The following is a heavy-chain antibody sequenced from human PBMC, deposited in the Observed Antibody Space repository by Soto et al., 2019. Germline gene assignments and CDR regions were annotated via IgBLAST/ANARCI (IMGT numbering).Heavy chain of an antibody. Sequence: GGSLRLSCAASGFTFSSYAMSWVRQAPGKGLEWVSAISGSGGSTYYADSVKGRFTISRDNSKNTLYLQMNSLRAEDTAAYYCAKDLTLGIQLWVSYYFDYWGQGTLVTVSS. CDR3: AKDLTLGIQLWVSYYFDY. J-gene: IGHJ4*02. CDR2: ISGSGGST. CDR1: GFTFSSYA. V-gene: IGHV3-23*01. D-gene: IGHD5-18*01.